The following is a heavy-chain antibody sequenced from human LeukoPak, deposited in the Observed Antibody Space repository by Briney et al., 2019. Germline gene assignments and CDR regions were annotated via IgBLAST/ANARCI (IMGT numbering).Heavy chain of an antibody. D-gene: IGHD6-13*01. CDR2: IIPIFGTA. J-gene: IGHJ3*02. CDR1: GYTLTEAA. V-gene: IGHV1-69*05. CDR3: ARPITARAAAGTWGAFDI. Sequence: ASVNVSCKVSGYTLTEAAMHWVRQAAGQGLEWMGGIIPIFGTANYAQKFQGRVTITTDEFTSTAYMELSSLRSEDTAVYYCARPITARAAAGTWGAFDIWGQGTMVTVSS.